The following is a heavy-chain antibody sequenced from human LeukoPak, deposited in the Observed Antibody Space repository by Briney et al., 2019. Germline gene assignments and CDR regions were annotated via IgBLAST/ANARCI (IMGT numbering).Heavy chain of an antibody. CDR3: AREGLYYDILTGYYKEGWFDP. CDR2: INHSGST. D-gene: IGHD3-9*01. Sequence: ASETLSLTCAVYGGSFSGYYWSWIRQPPGKGLEWIGEINHSGSTNYNPSLKSRVTISVDTSKNQFSLKLSSVTAADTAVYYCAREGLYYDILTGYYKEGWFDPWGQGTLVTVSS. CDR1: GGSFSGYY. V-gene: IGHV4-34*01. J-gene: IGHJ5*02.